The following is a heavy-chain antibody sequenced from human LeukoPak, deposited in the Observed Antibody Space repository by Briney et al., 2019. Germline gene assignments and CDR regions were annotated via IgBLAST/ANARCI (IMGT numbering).Heavy chain of an antibody. CDR2: IKQDGSEK. D-gene: IGHD2-15*01. CDR3: VTTQTFDY. CDR1: GFTFSNYW. J-gene: IGHJ4*02. Sequence: GESLRLSCIASGFTFSNYWMSWVRQAPGKGLEWVANIKQDGSEKYYVDSVKGRFSISRDNAKSSLDLQTNNLRAEDTAVYYCVTTQTFDYWGQGTLVTVSS. V-gene: IGHV3-7*03.